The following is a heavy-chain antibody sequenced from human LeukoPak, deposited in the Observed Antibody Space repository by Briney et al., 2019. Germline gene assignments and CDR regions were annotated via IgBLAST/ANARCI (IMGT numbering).Heavy chain of an antibody. J-gene: IGHJ4*02. D-gene: IGHD4-17*01. CDR2: ISGSGGNT. V-gene: IGHV3-23*01. Sequence: AGGSLRLSCAASGFTFSSYVMSWVRQAPGKGLEWVSAISGSGGNTYYADSVKGRFTISRDNSKNTLYLQMNSLRADDTAVYHCAKGNGDHAIHPDYWGQGTLVTVSS. CDR1: GFTFSSYV. CDR3: AKGNGDHAIHPDY.